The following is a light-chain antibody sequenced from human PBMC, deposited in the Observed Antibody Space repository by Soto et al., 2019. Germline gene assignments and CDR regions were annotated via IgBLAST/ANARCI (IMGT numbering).Light chain of an antibody. CDR2: AGS. CDR3: QKYNSAPLT. J-gene: IGKJ4*01. Sequence: DVQMTQSPSSLSASVGDRVTITCRASQGIAPYLAWFQQKPGKVPKLLIYAGSTLQSGVPSRFSGSGSGTDFTLTISSLQPEDVATYYCQKYNSAPLTFGGGTKVEIK. V-gene: IGKV1-27*01. CDR1: QGIAPY.